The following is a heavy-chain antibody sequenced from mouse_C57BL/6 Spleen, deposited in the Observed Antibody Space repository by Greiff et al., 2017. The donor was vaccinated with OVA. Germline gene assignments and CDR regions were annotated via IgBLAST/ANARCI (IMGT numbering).Heavy chain of an antibody. CDR1: GYTFTSYW. CDR2: IDPSDSYT. V-gene: IGHV1-50*01. CDR3: ARSGSRFLYYAMDY. J-gene: IGHJ4*01. Sequence: VQLQQPGAELVKPGASVKLSCKASGYTFTSYWMQWVKQRPGQGLEWIGEIDPSDSYTNYNQKFKGKATLTVHTSSSTAYMQLSSLTSEDSAVYYCARSGSRFLYYAMDYWGQGTSVTVSS. D-gene: IGHD1-1*01.